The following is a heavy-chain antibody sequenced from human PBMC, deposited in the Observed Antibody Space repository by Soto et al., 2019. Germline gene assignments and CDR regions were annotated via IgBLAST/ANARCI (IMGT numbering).Heavy chain of an antibody. CDR2: INPNSGGT. D-gene: IGHD5-18*01. CDR1: GYTFTGYY. Sequence: ASVKVSCKASGYTFTGYYMHWVRQAPGQGLEWMGWINPNSGGTNYAQKFQGRVTMTRDTSISTAYMELSRLRSDDTAVYYCAVGYSYGPYYFDYWGQGTLVTVPQ. J-gene: IGHJ4*02. CDR3: AVGYSYGPYYFDY. V-gene: IGHV1-2*02.